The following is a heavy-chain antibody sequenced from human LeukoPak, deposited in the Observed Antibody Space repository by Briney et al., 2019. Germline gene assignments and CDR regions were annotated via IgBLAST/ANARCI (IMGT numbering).Heavy chain of an antibody. V-gene: IGHV3-23*01. CDR3: AKYRRITMIVVVITLPNFDY. CDR1: GFTFSSYA. Sequence: PGGSLRLSCAASGFTFSSYAMSWVRQAPGKGLEWVSAISGSGGSTYYADSVKGRFTISRDSSKNTLYLQMNSLRAEDTAVYYCAKYRRITMIVVVITLPNFDYWGQGTLVTVSS. CDR2: ISGSGGST. J-gene: IGHJ4*02. D-gene: IGHD3-22*01.